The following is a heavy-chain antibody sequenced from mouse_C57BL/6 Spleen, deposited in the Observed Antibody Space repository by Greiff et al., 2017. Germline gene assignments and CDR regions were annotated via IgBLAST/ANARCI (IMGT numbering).Heavy chain of an antibody. CDR1: GYAFSSSW. D-gene: IGHD2-12*01. CDR2: IYPGDGDT. V-gene: IGHV1-82*01. J-gene: IGHJ2*01. CDR3: AREDYSAY. Sequence: VKLQESGPELVKPGASVKISCKASGYAFSSSWMNWVKQRPGKGLEWIGRIYPGDGDTNYNGKFKGKATLTADKSSSTSYMQLSSLTSEDSAVYICAREDYSAYWGQGTTLTVSS.